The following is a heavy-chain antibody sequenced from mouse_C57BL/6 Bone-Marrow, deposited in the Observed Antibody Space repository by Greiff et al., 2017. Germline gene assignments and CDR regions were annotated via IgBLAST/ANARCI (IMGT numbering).Heavy chain of an antibody. CDR2: IDPSDSYT. CDR1: GYTFTSYW. J-gene: IGHJ4*01. V-gene: IGHV1-69*01. Sequence: QVQLQQPGAELVMPGASVKLSCKASGYTFTSYWMHWVKQRPGQGLEWIGEIDPSDSYTNYNLKFKGKSTLTVDKSSSTAYMQLSSLTSEDSAVYYCARESKAVLYAMDYWGQGTSVTVSS. CDR3: ARESKAVLYAMDY.